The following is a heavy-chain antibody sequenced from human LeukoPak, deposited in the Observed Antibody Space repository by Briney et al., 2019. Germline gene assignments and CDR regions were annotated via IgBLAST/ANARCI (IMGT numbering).Heavy chain of an antibody. CDR3: AGATHSTKADY. D-gene: IGHD5-24*01. V-gene: IGHV4-61*02. Sequence: TLSLTCTVSGGSISSGSYYWRWIRQPAGKGLEWIGRIYTSGSTDYNPSLKSRVTISVDTSKNQFSLKLSSVTAADTAVYYCAGATHSTKADYWGQGTLVTVSS. CDR1: GGSISSGSYY. CDR2: IYTSGST. J-gene: IGHJ4*02.